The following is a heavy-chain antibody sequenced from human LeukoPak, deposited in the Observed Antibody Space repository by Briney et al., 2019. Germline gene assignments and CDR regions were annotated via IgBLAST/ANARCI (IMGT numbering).Heavy chain of an antibody. V-gene: IGHV4-59*08. CDR1: GGSISTYY. D-gene: IGHD6-13*01. Sequence: SETLSLTCTVSGGSISTYYWSWIRQPPGKPLEWIGSISYTGSTDHNPSLRSRLTISVDTSNKQFSLKLRSVTAADTAVYYCARTYSSSWYSAFDIWGQGTMVTVSS. CDR3: ARTYSSSWYSAFDI. CDR2: ISYTGST. J-gene: IGHJ3*02.